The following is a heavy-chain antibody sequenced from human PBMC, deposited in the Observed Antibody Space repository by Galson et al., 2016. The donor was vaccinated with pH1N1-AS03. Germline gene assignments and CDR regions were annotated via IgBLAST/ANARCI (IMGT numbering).Heavy chain of an antibody. CDR3: AAPGGGSYSY. CDR1: GYSIRSDYY. V-gene: IGHV4-38-2*01. Sequence: ETLSLTCEVSGYSIRSDYYWGWIRQPPGRGLEWIGSVHHSGATWHNPSLKSRVTISVDTSKNQFSLRVNPVTVADTAVYYCAAPGGGSYSYWGQGKLVTVSS. CDR2: VHHSGAT. J-gene: IGHJ4*02. D-gene: IGHD2-21*01.